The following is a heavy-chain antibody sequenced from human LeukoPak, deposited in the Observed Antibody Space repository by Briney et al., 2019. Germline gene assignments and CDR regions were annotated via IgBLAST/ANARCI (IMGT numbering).Heavy chain of an antibody. J-gene: IGHJ6*02. V-gene: IGHV3-64*01. CDR2: ISSNGGST. CDR3: ARGPVGSRTHYYGMDV. CDR1: GFTFSSYA. D-gene: IGHD6-25*01. Sequence: PGGSLRLSCAASGFTFSSYAMHWVRQAPGKGLEYVSAISSNGGSTYYANSVKGRFTISRDNSKNTLYLQMGSLRAEDMDVYYCARGPVGSRTHYYGMDVWGQGTTVTVSS.